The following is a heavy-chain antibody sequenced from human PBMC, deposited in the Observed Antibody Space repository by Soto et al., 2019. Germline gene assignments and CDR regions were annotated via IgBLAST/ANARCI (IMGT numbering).Heavy chain of an antibody. CDR2: ISHDGSNK. J-gene: IGHJ4*02. CDR1: GFTFNKYA. V-gene: IGHV3-30-3*01. Sequence: QVQLVESGGGVVQPGRSLRLSCAASGFTFNKYAIHWVRQAPGKGLEWVAAISHDGSNKYYADAVKGRFTISRDNSKNTLYLQMNSLRVEDTNVYYCAREETVAGYYFDYWGQGALVTVSS. CDR3: AREETVAGYYFDY. D-gene: IGHD6-19*01.